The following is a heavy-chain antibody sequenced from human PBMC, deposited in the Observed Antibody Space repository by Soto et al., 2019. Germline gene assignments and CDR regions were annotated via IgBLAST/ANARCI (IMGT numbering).Heavy chain of an antibody. CDR1: GGSISSYY. Sequence: QVQLQESGPGLVKPSETLSLTCTVSGGSISSYYWSWIRQPPGKGLEWIGYIYYSGSTNYNPSLKSRVTISVDTSKNQFSLKLSSVTAADTAVYYCARVGYCSGGSCYSSDYYYYGMDVWGQGTTVTVSS. CDR2: IYYSGST. V-gene: IGHV4-59*08. D-gene: IGHD2-15*01. J-gene: IGHJ6*02. CDR3: ARVGYCSGGSCYSSDYYYYGMDV.